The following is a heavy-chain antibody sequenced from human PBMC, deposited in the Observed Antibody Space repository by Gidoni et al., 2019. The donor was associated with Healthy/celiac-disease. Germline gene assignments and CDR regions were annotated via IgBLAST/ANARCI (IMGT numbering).Heavy chain of an antibody. J-gene: IGHJ4*02. Sequence: QVQLVQSGAEVKKPGSSVKVSSKAAGGTFSSYAIRWVRQAPGQGLEWMGGIIPMFGTANYAQKFQGRVTITADESTSTAYMGLSSLRSEDTAVYYCARWESRQGFDYWGQGTLVTVSS. V-gene: IGHV1-69*01. CDR1: GGTFSSYA. CDR2: IIPMFGTA. CDR3: ARWESRQGFDY. D-gene: IGHD1-26*01.